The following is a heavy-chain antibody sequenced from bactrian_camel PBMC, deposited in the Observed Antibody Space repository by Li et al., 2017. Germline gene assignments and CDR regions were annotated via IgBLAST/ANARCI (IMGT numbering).Heavy chain of an antibody. CDR3: VREKANTVTMGDLQN. J-gene: IGHJ4*01. D-gene: IGHD3*01. V-gene: IGHV3S57*01. Sequence: HVQLVESGGGLVQPGGSLRLTCAASGGTLNRFDMSWFRRAPGKEREGVATIGSDATINYIASVKRRFTISKDNAKNTLYLQMNSLKPEDTAVYYCVREKANTVTMGDLQNWGQGTQVTVS. CDR1: GGTLNRFD. CDR2: IGSDATI.